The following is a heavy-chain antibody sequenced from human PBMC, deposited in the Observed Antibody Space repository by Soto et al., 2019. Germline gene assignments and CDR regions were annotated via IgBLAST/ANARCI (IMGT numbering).Heavy chain of an antibody. J-gene: IGHJ6*03. CDR1: GGSISTSYYY. V-gene: IGHV4-39*01. CDR3: ARQAGAFGYYMDV. CDR2: IYYTGTT. Sequence: QLQLQESGPGLVKPSETLSLTCTVSGGSISTSYYYWGWIRQSPGNGLEWIGAIYYTGTTYYNPPLQSRATISVDTSKNQFSLKMSSVTAADTAVYFCARQAGAFGYYMDVWGKGPTVTVSS. D-gene: IGHD3-16*01.